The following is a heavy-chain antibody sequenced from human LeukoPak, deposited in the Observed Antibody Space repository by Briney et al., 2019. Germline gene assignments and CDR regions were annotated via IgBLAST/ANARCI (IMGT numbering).Heavy chain of an antibody. J-gene: IGHJ6*02. D-gene: IGHD4-23*01. CDR1: GFTFSSYS. CDR2: ISSISSYI. CDR3: ARGYGSNYYYYGMDV. Sequence: PGGSLRLSCAASGFTFSSYSMNWVRQAPGKGLEWVSSISSISSYIYYADSVKGRFTISRDNAKNSLYLQMNSLRAEDTAVYYCARGYGSNYYYYGMDVWGQGTTVTVSS. V-gene: IGHV3-21*01.